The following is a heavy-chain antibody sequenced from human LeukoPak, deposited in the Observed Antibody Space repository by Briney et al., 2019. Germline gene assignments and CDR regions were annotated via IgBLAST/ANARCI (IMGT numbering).Heavy chain of an antibody. D-gene: IGHD2-15*01. CDR3: ARSQPAVGYCSGGSCYTTFDY. Sequence: PSETLSLTCTVSGGSISSYYWSWIRQPPGKGLEWIGYIYYSGSTNYNPSLKSRLTISVDTSKNQFSLKLSSVTAADTAVYYCARSQPAVGYCSGGSCYTTFDYWGQGTLVTVSS. CDR2: IYYSGST. J-gene: IGHJ4*02. CDR1: GGSISSYY. V-gene: IGHV4-59*01.